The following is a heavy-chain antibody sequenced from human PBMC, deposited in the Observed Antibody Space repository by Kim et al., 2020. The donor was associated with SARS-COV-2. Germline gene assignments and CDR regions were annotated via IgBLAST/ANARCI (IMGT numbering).Heavy chain of an antibody. Sequence: GGSLRLSCAASGFLFSSYAMNWVRQAPGKGLEWISGISGSGGSTEYADSVKGRFIISRYNSQNTLYLQMNSLRAEDTAVYYCAKDRTLYNWSLPPTWGQGTPVTVSS. D-gene: IGHD1-26*01. CDR2: ISGSGGST. CDR3: AKDRTLYNWSLPPT. J-gene: IGHJ4*02. CDR1: GFLFSSYA. V-gene: IGHV3-23*01.